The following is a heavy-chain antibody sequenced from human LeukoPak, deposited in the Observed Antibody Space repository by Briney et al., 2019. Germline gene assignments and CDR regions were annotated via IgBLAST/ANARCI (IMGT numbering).Heavy chain of an antibody. D-gene: IGHD3-3*01. Sequence: GGSLRLSCAASGFTFSSHSMHWVRQAPGKGLEWVAVILYNGSDKYYTESVKGRFTISRDNSKNTLYLQMSSLRTEDTAVYYCARDYWSLDYWGQGTLVTVSS. CDR3: ARDYWSLDY. CDR2: ILYNGSDK. J-gene: IGHJ4*02. V-gene: IGHV3-30*04. CDR1: GFTFSSHS.